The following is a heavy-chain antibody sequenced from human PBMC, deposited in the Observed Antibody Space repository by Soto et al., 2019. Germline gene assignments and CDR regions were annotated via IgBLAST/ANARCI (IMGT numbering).Heavy chain of an antibody. CDR2: INHSGST. CDR3: LRSIYYYYYGMDV. V-gene: IGHV4-34*01. Sequence: PSETLSLTCAVYGGSFSGYYWSWIRQPPGKGLEWIGEINHSGSTNYNPSLKSRVTISVDTSKNQFSLKLSSVTAADTAVYYCLRSIYYYYYGMDVWGQGTTVTVSS. J-gene: IGHJ6*02. CDR1: GGSFSGYY. D-gene: IGHD2-2*02.